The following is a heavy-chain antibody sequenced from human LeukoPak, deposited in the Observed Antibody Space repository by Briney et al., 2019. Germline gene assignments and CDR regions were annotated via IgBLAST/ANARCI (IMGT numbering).Heavy chain of an antibody. CDR3: ARHQGGSGMRKFDP. V-gene: IGHV5-51*01. J-gene: IGHJ5*02. CDR2: IYPADSDT. CDR1: GYRFTLYW. Sequence: GESLKISCKGFGYRFTLYWIGWVRQMPGKGLEWMGIIYPADSDTRYSPSFQGQVTISADKSSSTAFLQWNTLKASDTAMYYCARHQGGSGMRKFDPWGQGTLVTVSS. D-gene: IGHD3-10*01.